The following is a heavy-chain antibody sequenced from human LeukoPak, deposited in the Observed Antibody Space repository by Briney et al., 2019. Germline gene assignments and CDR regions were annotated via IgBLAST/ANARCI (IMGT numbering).Heavy chain of an antibody. J-gene: IGHJ4*02. CDR3: TGGYIYY. Sequence: GRSLRLSCAASGFTFSSYAMHWVRQAPGKGLEWVAVISYDGSNKYYADSVKGRFTISRDNSKNTLYLQMNSLRAEDTAVYYCTGGYIYYWGQGTLVTVSS. CDR1: GFTFSSYA. D-gene: IGHD3-22*01. V-gene: IGHV3-30*01. CDR2: ISYDGSNK.